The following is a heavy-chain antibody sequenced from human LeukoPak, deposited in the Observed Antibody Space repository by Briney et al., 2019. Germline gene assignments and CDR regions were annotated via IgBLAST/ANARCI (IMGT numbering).Heavy chain of an antibody. CDR3: ARDLDYYDSSGYLPY. Sequence: LSRAASGFTLRGYVMHGVGQSPGKGLEGLAVIGYDGSNKSYAESVKGRFTISRDNSKNTLYLQMNSLRAEDTAVYYCARDLDYYDSSGYLPYWGQGTLVTVSS. V-gene: IGHV3-33*01. D-gene: IGHD3-22*01. CDR1: GFTLRGYV. CDR2: IGYDGSNK. J-gene: IGHJ4*02.